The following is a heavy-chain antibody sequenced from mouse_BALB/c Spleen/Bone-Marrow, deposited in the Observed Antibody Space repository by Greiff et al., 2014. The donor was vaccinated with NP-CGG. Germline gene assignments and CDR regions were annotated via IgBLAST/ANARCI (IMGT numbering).Heavy chain of an antibody. D-gene: IGHD2-4*01. CDR1: GYTFTDNW. Sequence: QVQLKESGAELGMPGASVKMSCKASGYTFTDNWIYWVKQRPGQGLEWIGAIDTSDSYTNYNQKFMGKASLTVDASSSTAYMQVSSLTSDDSAVYYCARGGHDFSLDYWGQGTSVTVSP. V-gene: IGHV1-69*01. CDR3: ARGGHDFSLDY. CDR2: IDTSDSYT. J-gene: IGHJ4*01.